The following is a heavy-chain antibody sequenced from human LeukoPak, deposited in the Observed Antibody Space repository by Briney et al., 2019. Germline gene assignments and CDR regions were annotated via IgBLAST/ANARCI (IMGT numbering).Heavy chain of an antibody. J-gene: IGHJ4*02. CDR2: ISSDGSST. Sequence: PGGSLRLSCAASGFTFSSYWMHWVRQAPGKGLVWVARISSDGSSTTYADSVKGRFTISRDNAKNTLYLQMNSLRAEDTAVYYCARPPRSYGDYVDYFDYWGQGTLVTVSS. D-gene: IGHD4-17*01. CDR3: ARPPRSYGDYVDYFDY. V-gene: IGHV3-74*03. CDR1: GFTFSSYW.